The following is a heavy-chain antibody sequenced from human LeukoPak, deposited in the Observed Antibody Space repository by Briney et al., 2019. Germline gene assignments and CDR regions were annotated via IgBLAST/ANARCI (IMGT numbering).Heavy chain of an antibody. J-gene: IGHJ4*02. V-gene: IGHV3-20*04. CDR2: INWNGGST. D-gene: IGHD2-2*01. Sequence: PGGSLRLSCAASGFTFDDYGMSWVRQAPGKGLEWVSGINWNGGSTGYADSVKGRFTISRDNAKNSLYLQMNSLRAEDTALYYCPREGPDIVVVPAAPLAYWGQGTLVTVSS. CDR3: PREGPDIVVVPAAPLAY. CDR1: GFTFDDYG.